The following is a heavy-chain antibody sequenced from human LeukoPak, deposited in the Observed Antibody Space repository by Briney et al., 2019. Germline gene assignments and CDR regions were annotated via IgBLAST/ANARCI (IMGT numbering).Heavy chain of an antibody. CDR2: ISAYHGNT. Sequence: GASVKVSCKASGYTFTSYDINWVRQAPGQGLEWMGRISAYHGNTNYAQNLQGRVTMTADTSTSTAYMELRSLRSDDSAVYYCARAQSGYYYAYSDYWGQGTLVTVSS. V-gene: IGHV1-18*01. CDR1: GYTFTSYD. D-gene: IGHD5-18*01. J-gene: IGHJ4*02. CDR3: ARAQSGYYYAYSDY.